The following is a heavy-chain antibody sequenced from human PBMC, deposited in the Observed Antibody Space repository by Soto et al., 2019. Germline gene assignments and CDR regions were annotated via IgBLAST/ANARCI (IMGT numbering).Heavy chain of an antibody. CDR2: TSNSGST. CDR3: ARGGGSTKVDY. D-gene: IGHD2-2*01. Sequence: QVQLQESGPGLVKPSQTLSLTWTVSGGSITSSGYYWSWIRQHPGEGLEWIGFTSNSGSTSYNPSLKSRVTISVDTSSNQFSLNLKSVTAADTAVYYCARGGGSTKVDYWGQGTLVTVSP. CDR1: GGSITSSGYY. V-gene: IGHV4-31*02. J-gene: IGHJ4*02.